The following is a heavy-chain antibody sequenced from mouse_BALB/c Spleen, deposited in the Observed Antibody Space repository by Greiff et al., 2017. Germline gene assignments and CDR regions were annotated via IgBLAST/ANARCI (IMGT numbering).Heavy chain of an antibody. CDR3: ARRLLPYAMDY. D-gene: IGHD2-13*01. CDR2: ISYSGST. Sequence: EVQLQQSGPGLVKPSQSLSLTCTVTGYSITSDYAWNWIRQFPGNKLEWMGYISYSGSTSYNPSLKSRISITRDTSKNQFFLQLNSVTTEDTATYYCARRLLPYAMDYWGQGTSVTVSS. J-gene: IGHJ4*01. V-gene: IGHV3-2*02. CDR1: GYSITSDYA.